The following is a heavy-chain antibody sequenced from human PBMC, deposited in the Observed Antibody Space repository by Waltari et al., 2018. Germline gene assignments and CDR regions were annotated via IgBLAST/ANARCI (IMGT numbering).Heavy chain of an antibody. D-gene: IGHD3-10*01. J-gene: IGHJ4*02. CDR2: INHSGST. Sequence: QVQLQQWGAGLLKTSETLSLTCAVYGGSFSGYYWRWIRQPPGKGLEWIGEINHSGSTNYNPSIKSRVTISVDTSKNQFSLKLSSVTAADTAVYYCARGKRSGSHPFDYWGQGTLVTVSS. CDR3: ARGKRSGSHPFDY. CDR1: GGSFSGYY. V-gene: IGHV4-34*01.